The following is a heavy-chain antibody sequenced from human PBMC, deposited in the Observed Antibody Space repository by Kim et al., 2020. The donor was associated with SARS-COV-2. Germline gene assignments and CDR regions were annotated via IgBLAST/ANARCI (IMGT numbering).Heavy chain of an antibody. CDR2: INHSGST. D-gene: IGHD3-16*02. CDR1: GGSFSGYY. Sequence: SETLSLTCAVYGGSFSGYYWSWIRQPPGKGLEWIGEINHSGSTNYNPSLKSRVTISVDTSKNQFSLKLSSVTAADTAVYYCARGPVHYDYVWGSYRYMYFQHWGQGTLVTVSS. J-gene: IGHJ1*01. CDR3: ARGPVHYDYVWGSYRYMYFQH. V-gene: IGHV4-34*01.